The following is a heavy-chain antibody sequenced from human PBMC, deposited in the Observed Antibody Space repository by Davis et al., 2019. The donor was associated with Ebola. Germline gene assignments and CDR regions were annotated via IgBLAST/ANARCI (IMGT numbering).Heavy chain of an antibody. CDR3: AKDAEDGSGNWFFDF. J-gene: IGHJ2*01. D-gene: IGHD5-24*01. Sequence: PGGSLRLSCAASGFTFSNFWMHWVRQGPGKGLEWIAFISSGGHDTYYADSVRGRFTISRDNAKNLLYLQLNSLRDEDTALYYCAKDAEDGSGNWFFDFRGRGALVTVSS. V-gene: IGHV3-48*02. CDR2: ISSGGHDT. CDR1: GFTFSNFW.